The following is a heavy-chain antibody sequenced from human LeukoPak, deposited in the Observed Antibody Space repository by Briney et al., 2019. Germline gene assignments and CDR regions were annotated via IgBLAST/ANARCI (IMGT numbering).Heavy chain of an antibody. V-gene: IGHV4-34*01. D-gene: IGHD6-19*01. CDR3: ARALPPEHCSGWYDWFDP. Sequence: PSETLSLTCAVYGGSFSGYYWSWIRQPPGKGLEWIGEINHSGSTNYNPSLKSRVTISVDTSKNQFSLKLSSVTAADTAVYYCARALPPEHCSGWYDWFDPWGQGTLVTVSS. CDR2: INHSGST. CDR1: GGSFSGYY. J-gene: IGHJ5*02.